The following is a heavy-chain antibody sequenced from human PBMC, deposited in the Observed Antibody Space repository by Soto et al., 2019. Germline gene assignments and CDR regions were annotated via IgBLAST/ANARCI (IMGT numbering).Heavy chain of an antibody. CDR1: GFSVSSGSYY. V-gene: IGHV4-61*01. CDR3: ARVYYDSSGYYVRSNNQNDY. Sequence: PSETLSLTCTVSGFSVSSGSYYWSWIRQPPGKGLEWIGYIYYSGSTNYNPSLKSRVTISVDTSKNQFSLKLGSVTAADTAVYYCARVYYDSSGYYVRSNNQNDYWGQGTLGTVSS. D-gene: IGHD3-22*01. J-gene: IGHJ4*02. CDR2: IYYSGST.